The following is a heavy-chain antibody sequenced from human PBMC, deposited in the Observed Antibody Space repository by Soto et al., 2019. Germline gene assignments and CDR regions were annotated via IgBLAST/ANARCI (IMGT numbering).Heavy chain of an antibody. D-gene: IGHD3-22*01. CDR2: MAYDGRNK. CDR3: AKPKRDVVSYYFDN. Sequence: QVQLVESGGGVVQPGRSLRLSCAASGFIFSSYGMHWVRQAPGKGLEWVAVMAYDGRNKYYADSVKGRFTISRDNSKSTLYLQMNSLRPDDTAVYYCAKPKRDVVSYYFDNWGQGTLGTVSS. CDR1: GFIFSSYG. J-gene: IGHJ4*02. V-gene: IGHV3-30*18.